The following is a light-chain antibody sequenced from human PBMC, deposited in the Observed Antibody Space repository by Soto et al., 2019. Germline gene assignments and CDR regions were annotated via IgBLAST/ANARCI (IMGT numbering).Light chain of an antibody. Sequence: EIVLTQSPATLSLSPGERATLSCRASQSVGTHLDWYQQKPGQGPRLLIYDASTRATGIPARFSGGGSGTDFTLTISSLEPDDCAVYYCQQRSNWPPGGTFGGGTKVEIK. CDR2: DAS. CDR3: QQRSNWPPGGT. V-gene: IGKV3-11*01. CDR1: QSVGTH. J-gene: IGKJ4*01.